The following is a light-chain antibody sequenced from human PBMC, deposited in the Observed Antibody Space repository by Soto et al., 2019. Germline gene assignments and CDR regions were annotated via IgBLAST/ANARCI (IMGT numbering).Light chain of an antibody. CDR1: QSVSSGY. Sequence: EIVLTQSPGTLSLSPGERATLSCRASQSVSSGYLAWYQQKPGQAPRLIISGASSRATGIPDRFSGSGSETDFTLTISRLEPEDFAVYYCQQYGTSPYTFGQGTKLESK. V-gene: IGKV3-20*01. CDR3: QQYGTSPYT. CDR2: GAS. J-gene: IGKJ2*01.